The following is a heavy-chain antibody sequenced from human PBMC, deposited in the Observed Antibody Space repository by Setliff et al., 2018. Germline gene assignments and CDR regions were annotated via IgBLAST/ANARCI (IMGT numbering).Heavy chain of an antibody. J-gene: IGHJ5*02. CDR1: GYTFTSYG. Sequence: GASVKVSCKASGYTFTSYGISWVRQAPGQGLEWMGWISPYKSDTNYAQKFQGRVSMTTDTSTSTAYMELRNLRSDDTALYYCARAPLMVVVPPDAHRFDPWGQGTLVTVSS. CDR2: ISPYKSDT. CDR3: ARAPLMVVVPPDAHRFDP. D-gene: IGHD2-2*01. V-gene: IGHV1-18*01.